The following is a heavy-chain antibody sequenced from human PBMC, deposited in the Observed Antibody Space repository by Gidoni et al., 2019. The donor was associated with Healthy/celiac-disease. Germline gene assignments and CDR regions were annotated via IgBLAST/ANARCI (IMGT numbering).Heavy chain of an antibody. V-gene: IGHV3-21*01. J-gene: IGHJ4*02. Sequence: EVQLVESGGGLVKPGGSLRLSCAASGFTFSSYSMNWVRQAPGKGLEWVSSISSSSSYIYYADSVKGRFTIFRDNAKNSLYLQMNSLRAEDTAVYYCARGTMVRDTEGDYWGQGTLVTVSS. CDR2: ISSSSSYI. CDR1: GFTFSSYS. D-gene: IGHD3-10*01. CDR3: ARGTMVRDTEGDY.